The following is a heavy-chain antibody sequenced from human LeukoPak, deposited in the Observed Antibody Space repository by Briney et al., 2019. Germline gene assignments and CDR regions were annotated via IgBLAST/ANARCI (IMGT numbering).Heavy chain of an antibody. CDR2: IIPIFGTA. CDR1: GGTFISYA. J-gene: IGHJ4*02. Sequence: GASVKVSCKASGGTFISYAISWVRQAPGRGLEWMGGIIPIFGTANYAQKFQGRVTITADESTSTAYMELSSLRSEDTAVYYCATSPGLAARLYYFDYWGQGTLVTVSS. V-gene: IGHV1-69*13. D-gene: IGHD6-6*01. CDR3: ATSPGLAARLYYFDY.